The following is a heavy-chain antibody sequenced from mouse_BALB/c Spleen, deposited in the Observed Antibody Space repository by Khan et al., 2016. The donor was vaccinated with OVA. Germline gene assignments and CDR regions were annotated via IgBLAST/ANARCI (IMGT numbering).Heavy chain of an antibody. J-gene: IGHJ4*01. CDR2: ISSSGST. Sequence: EVQLQESGPGLVKPSQSLSLTCTVTGYSITSDYAWNWIRQFPGNKLEWMGYISSSGSTNYNPALKSRISITPDTSKNTFFLQLNSVTTEDNATYYCARDGSRYNYAMDYWGQGTSVTVSS. CDR1: GYSITSDYA. V-gene: IGHV3-2*02. D-gene: IGHD2-3*01. CDR3: ARDGSRYNYAMDY.